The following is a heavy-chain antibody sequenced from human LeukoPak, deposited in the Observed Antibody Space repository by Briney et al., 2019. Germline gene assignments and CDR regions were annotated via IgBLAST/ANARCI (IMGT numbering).Heavy chain of an antibody. V-gene: IGHV3-21*01. CDR3: ARDYGDSPGAFDI. CDR1: GFTFSSYS. CDR2: ISSSSSYI. Sequence: GXSLRLSCAASGFTFSSYSMNWVRRAPGKGLEWVSSISSSSSYIYYADSVKGRFPISRDNAKNSLYLQMSSLTAEDTAVYYCARDYGDSPGAFDIWGQGTMVTVSS. J-gene: IGHJ3*02. D-gene: IGHD4-17*01.